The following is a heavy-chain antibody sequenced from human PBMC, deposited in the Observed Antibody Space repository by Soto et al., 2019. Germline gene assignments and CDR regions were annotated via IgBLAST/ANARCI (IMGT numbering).Heavy chain of an antibody. J-gene: IGHJ5*02. CDR1: GGSFSGYY. D-gene: IGHD1-26*01. CDR3: ARGSMGDGSPCLDP. CDR2: INHSGST. Sequence: SETLSLTCAVYGGSFSGYYWSWIRQPPGKGLEWIGEINHSGSTNYNPSLKSRVTISVDTSKNQFSLKLSSVTAADTAVYYCARGSMGDGSPCLDPWGQGTLVTVSS. V-gene: IGHV4-34*01.